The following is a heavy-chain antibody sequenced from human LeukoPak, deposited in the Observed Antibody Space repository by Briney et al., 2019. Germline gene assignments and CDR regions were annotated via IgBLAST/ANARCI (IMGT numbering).Heavy chain of an antibody. V-gene: IGHV3-9*01. D-gene: IGHD5-18*01. CDR2: ISWNSGGI. CDR1: GFTFDGYA. J-gene: IGHJ4*02. Sequence: SGRSLRLSCAASGFTFDGYAMHWVRQAPGKGLEWVSGISWNSGGIVYADSVKGRFTISRDNAKNSLYLQMNSLRAEDTALYYCAKARGYSYDSVPGLTHYFDYWGQGTLVTVSS. CDR3: AKARGYSYDSVPGLTHYFDY.